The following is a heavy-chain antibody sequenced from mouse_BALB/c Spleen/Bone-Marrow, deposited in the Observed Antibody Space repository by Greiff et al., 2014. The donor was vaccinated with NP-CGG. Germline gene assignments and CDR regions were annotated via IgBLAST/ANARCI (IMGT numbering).Heavy chain of an antibody. Sequence: VQLVESGPELVRPGFSVKISCKGSGYTFTDYAMHWVKQSHAKSLEWIGVISTYSGNTNYNQKFKGKATMTVDKSSSTAYMELARLTSEDSAIYYCARYGYGSSYYAMDYWGQGTSVTVSS. CDR2: ISTYSGNT. V-gene: IGHV1-67*01. J-gene: IGHJ4*01. CDR3: ARYGYGSSYYAMDY. D-gene: IGHD1-1*01. CDR1: GYTFTDYA.